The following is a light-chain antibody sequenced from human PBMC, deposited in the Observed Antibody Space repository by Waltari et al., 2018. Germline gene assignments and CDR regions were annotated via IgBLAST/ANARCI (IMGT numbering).Light chain of an antibody. J-gene: IGLJ2*01. CDR2: ENT. CDR1: SGSLASPN. CDR3: QSYDSSTLI. V-gene: IGLV6-57*03. Sequence: NFMLTQPHSTSEPPGKTVTLPCTRTSGSLASPNVQWYQQRPGSAPTTVIHENTQRPSGVPDRFSGSIDSSSNSAFLTLSGLKTEDEADYYCQSYDSSTLIFGGGTKLTVL.